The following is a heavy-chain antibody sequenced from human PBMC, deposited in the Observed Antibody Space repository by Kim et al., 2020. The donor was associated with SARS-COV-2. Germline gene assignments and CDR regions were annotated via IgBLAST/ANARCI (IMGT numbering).Heavy chain of an antibody. CDR2: IIPIFGTA. J-gene: IGHJ5*02. Sequence: SVKVSCKASGGTFSSYAISWVRQAPGQGLEWMGGIIPIFGTANYAQKFQGRVTITADESTSTAYMELSSLRSEDTAVYYCAREALPEDYYDSSGYYWWFDPWGQGTLVTVSS. V-gene: IGHV1-69*13. D-gene: IGHD3-22*01. CDR1: GGTFSSYA. CDR3: AREALPEDYYDSSGYYWWFDP.